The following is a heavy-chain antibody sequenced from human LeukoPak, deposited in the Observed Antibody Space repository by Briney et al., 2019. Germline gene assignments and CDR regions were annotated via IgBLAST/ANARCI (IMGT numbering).Heavy chain of an antibody. CDR2: ISYDGSNK. Sequence: SGGSLRLSCAASGFTFSSYGMHWVRQAPGKGLEWVAVISYDGSNKYYADSVKGRFTISRDNSKNTLYLQMNSLRAEDTTVYYCARGNYAARPSNGVSYWGQGTLVTVSS. CDR3: ARGNYAARPSNGVSY. D-gene: IGHD2-8*01. J-gene: IGHJ4*02. CDR1: GFTFSSYG. V-gene: IGHV3-30*03.